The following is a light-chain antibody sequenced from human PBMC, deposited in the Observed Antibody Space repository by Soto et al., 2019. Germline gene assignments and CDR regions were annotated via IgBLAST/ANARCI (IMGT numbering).Light chain of an antibody. CDR3: QQYDKWSPLT. J-gene: IGKJ4*01. CDR1: QSVGLN. V-gene: IGKV3D-15*01. Sequence: VVMTQSPATLSVSPGESATLSCRASQSVGLNLAWYQQKPGQAPRLLLYVASFRATNVTDRFSGRGSGTEFTLTIIGLQSDDLAVYYCQQYDKWSPLTFGEGIKVEIK. CDR2: VAS.